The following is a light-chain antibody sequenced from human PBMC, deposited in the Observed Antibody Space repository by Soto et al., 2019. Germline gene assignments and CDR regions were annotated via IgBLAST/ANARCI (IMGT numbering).Light chain of an antibody. CDR3: QHRSNWSYT. CDR1: ESVGRY. Sequence: EIVLTQSPATLSLSPGERATLSCRASESVGRYLAWYQQKPGQAPRLLVYDASNMATDIPPRFSGSGSGTDFTPTISSLEPEDFAVYDCQHRSNWSYTCGQGTKLQIK. V-gene: IGKV3-11*01. CDR2: DAS. J-gene: IGKJ2*01.